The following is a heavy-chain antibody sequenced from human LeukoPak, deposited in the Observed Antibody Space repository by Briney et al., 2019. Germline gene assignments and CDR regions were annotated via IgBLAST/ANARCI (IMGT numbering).Heavy chain of an antibody. J-gene: IGHJ4*02. CDR1: GYTFTSYG. D-gene: IGHD3-10*01. V-gene: IGHV1-18*01. CDR2: ISAYNGNT. CDR3: ARDPMRYYYGSGSYFDY. Sequence: ASVKVSCKASGYTFTSYGISWVRQAPGQGLEWMGWISAYNGNTNYAQKLQGRVTMTTDTSTSTAYMELRSLRSDDTAVYYCARDPMRYYYGSGSYFDYWGQGTLVTVSS.